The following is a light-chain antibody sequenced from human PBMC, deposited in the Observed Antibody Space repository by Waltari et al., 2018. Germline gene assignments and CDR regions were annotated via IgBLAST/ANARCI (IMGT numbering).Light chain of an antibody. CDR1: SSNIGSNY. J-gene: IGLJ3*02. Sequence: QSVLTQPPSASGTPGQRVTISCSGSSSNIGSNYVYWYQQLPGTAPKLLIYRNNQRPSGVPDRFSGSKSGTSDSLAISGRRSEDEADYYCAAWDDSLSGPVFGGGTKLTVL. CDR3: AAWDDSLSGPV. CDR2: RNN. V-gene: IGLV1-47*01.